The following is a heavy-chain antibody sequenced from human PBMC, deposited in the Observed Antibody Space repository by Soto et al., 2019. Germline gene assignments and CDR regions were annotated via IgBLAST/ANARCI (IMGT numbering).Heavy chain of an antibody. CDR3: ACVKFSGYDPWWFDF. J-gene: IGHJ5*01. D-gene: IGHD5-12*01. CDR2: IYYSGST. Sequence: SETLSLTCTVSGGSISSYYWSWIRQPPGKGLEWIGYIYYSGSTNYNPSLKSRVTISVDTSKNQFSLKLSSVTAADTAVYYCACVKFSGYDPWWFDFWGQRTLVTVSS. CDR1: GGSISSYY. V-gene: IGHV4-59*01.